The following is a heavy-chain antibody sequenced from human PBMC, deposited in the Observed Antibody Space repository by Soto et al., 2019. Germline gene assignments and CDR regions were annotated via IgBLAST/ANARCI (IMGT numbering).Heavy chain of an antibody. J-gene: IGHJ6*03. CDR2: IYYSGST. CDR3: AGTSYYNPYGGV. Sequence: SETLSLTCTVSGGSISSYYWSWIRQPPGKGLEWIGYIYYSGSTNYNPSLKSRVTISVDTSKNQFSLKLSSVTAADTAVYYCAGTSYYNPYGGVGGKGPR. CDR1: GGSISSYY. V-gene: IGHV4-59*01.